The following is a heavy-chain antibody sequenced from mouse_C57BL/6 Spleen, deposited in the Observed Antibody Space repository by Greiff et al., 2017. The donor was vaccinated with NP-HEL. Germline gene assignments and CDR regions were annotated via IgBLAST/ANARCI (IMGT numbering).Heavy chain of an antibody. J-gene: IGHJ2*01. V-gene: IGHV1-82*01. CDR1: GYAFSSSW. D-gene: IGHD3-3*01. Sequence: VQLQQSGPELVKPGASVKISCKASGYAFSSSWMNWVKQRPGKGLEWIGRIYPGDGDTNYNGKFKGKATLTADKSSSTAYMQLSSLTSEDSAVYFCARGGVGQGYFDYWGQGTTLTVSS. CDR2: IYPGDGDT. CDR3: ARGGVGQGYFDY.